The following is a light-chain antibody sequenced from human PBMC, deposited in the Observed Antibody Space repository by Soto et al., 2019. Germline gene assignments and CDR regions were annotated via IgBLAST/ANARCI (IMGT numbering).Light chain of an antibody. Sequence: QSVLTQPASVSGSLGQSITISCTGTSSDVGGFNYVSWYQQHPGKAPKLMIYEVSNRPSGVSNRFSGSKSGNTASLTISGRQAEDEADYYCSSYTSSSTYVFGSGTKVTVL. CDR2: EVS. J-gene: IGLJ1*01. CDR3: SSYTSSSTYV. CDR1: SSDVGGFNY. V-gene: IGLV2-14*01.